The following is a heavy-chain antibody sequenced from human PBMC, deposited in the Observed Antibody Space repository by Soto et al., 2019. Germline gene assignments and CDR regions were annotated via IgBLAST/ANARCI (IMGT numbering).Heavy chain of an antibody. CDR1: GAALNSGNYY. D-gene: IGHD2-21*01. Sequence: SETLSLTCSVSGAALNSGNYYWSWIRQVPGKGLEWIGHIYVTGAVDYNPSLRDRITISQDTSERQFSLNLRLVTAADTAVYYCARLRIATNNYKWFDPWGQGTLVAVSS. CDR3: ARLRIATNNYKWFDP. CDR2: IYVTGAV. J-gene: IGHJ5*02. V-gene: IGHV4-31*03.